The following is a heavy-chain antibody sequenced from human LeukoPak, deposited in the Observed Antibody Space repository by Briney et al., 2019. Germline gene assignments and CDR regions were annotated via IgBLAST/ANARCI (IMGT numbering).Heavy chain of an antibody. CDR1: GFTFSTYS. V-gene: IGHV3-48*01. J-gene: IGHJ6*03. CDR2: ISGSSSTI. Sequence: AGGSLRLSCAASGFTFSTYSMNWVRQAPGKALEWVSYISGSSSTIYYADSVKGRFTISRDNAKNSLYLQMNSPRAEDTAVYYCARVDSYYYYYMDVWGKGATVTVSS. CDR3: ARVDSYYYYYMDV.